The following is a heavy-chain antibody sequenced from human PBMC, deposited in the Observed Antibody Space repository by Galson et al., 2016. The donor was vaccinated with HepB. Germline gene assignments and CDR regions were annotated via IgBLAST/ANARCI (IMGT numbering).Heavy chain of an antibody. CDR1: GFTVSSNY. CDR2: IYSDGST. D-gene: IGHD1-14*01. Sequence: SLRLFCAASGFTVSSNYMIWVRQAPWKGLEWVSVIYSDGSTHYADSVKGRFSISRDNSKNTLYLQMNSLRGEDTAVYYCARDSTAPFRAGYWGQGTLVTVSS. J-gene: IGHJ4*02. V-gene: IGHV3-66*01. CDR3: ARDSTAPFRAGY.